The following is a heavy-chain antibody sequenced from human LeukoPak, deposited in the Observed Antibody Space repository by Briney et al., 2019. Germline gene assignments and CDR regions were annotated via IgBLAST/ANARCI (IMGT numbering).Heavy chain of an antibody. V-gene: IGHV4-38-2*01. CDR3: EGGRDYGDYAY. D-gene: IGHD4-17*01. CDR2: ISHSGST. J-gene: IGHJ4*02. Sequence: SETLSLTCAVSGYSISGGYCWGWIRQPPGRGLEWIGSISHSGSTDYNPSLKSRVTISLDTSKNQFSLSLNPVTAADTAMYYCEGGRDYGDYAYWGQGTLVTVSS. CDR1: GYSISGGYC.